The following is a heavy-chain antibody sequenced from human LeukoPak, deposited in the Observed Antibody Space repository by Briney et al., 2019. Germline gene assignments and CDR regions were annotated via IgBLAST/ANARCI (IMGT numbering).Heavy chain of an antibody. Sequence: GGSLTLSCAASGLTFSVYWMTWVRQAHGKGLEWVANTKPEGREKYYVDSVRSRFTISRDNDKISLYLQMNSLRVEDTAVYDCASYLYWWSDLGYWGQGTLVTVSS. V-gene: IGHV3-7*01. J-gene: IGHJ4*02. CDR1: GLTFSVYW. D-gene: IGHD2-8*02. CDR3: ASYLYWWSDLGY. CDR2: TKPEGREK.